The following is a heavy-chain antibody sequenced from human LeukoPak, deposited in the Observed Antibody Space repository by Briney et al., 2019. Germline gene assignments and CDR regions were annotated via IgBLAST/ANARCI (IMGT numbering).Heavy chain of an antibody. Sequence: GGSLRLSCAASGFTFSSYVMAWVRQAPGKGLEWVSAISGRGGNTYYADSVKGRSTISRDNSKSTLHLQMNSLRAEDTAVYYCAKAQGGSGSYSKFDYWGQGTLLTVSS. D-gene: IGHD3-10*01. CDR3: AKAQGGSGSYSKFDY. CDR1: GFTFSSYV. CDR2: ISGRGGNT. V-gene: IGHV3-23*01. J-gene: IGHJ4*02.